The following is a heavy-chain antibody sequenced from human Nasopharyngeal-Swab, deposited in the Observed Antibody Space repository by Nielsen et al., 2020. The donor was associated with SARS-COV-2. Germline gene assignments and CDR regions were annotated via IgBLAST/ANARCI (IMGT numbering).Heavy chain of an antibody. CDR1: GYSFINYG. CDR2: INTYNGKT. V-gene: IGHV1-18*01. CDR3: ARTGFCSSGYCVEDF. J-gene: IGHJ4*02. Sequence: ASVKVSCKASGYSFINYGITWVRQAPGQGLEWMGWINTYNGKTNSAQKLQGRVTLTTDTSTNTAYMDLRSLTSDDTAVYYCARTGFCSSGYCVEDFWGQGTLVSVSS. D-gene: IGHD2-15*01.